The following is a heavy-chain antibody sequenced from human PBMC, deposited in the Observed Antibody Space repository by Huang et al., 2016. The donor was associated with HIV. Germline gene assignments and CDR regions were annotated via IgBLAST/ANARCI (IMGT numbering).Heavy chain of an antibody. CDR3: AKESRWFSDFDQ. V-gene: IGHV3-30*18. Sequence: QVQLVESGGGVVQPGTSLRLSCAASGFIFSNFGMHWVRPAPGKGLEWVAVISYDGRSDRYSDSVKGRFTISRDNDKNTLSLEMNRLRHDDTAVYYCAKESRWFSDFDQWGQGTLVTVSS. D-gene: IGHD2-15*01. J-gene: IGHJ5*02. CDR2: ISYDGRSD. CDR1: GFIFSNFG.